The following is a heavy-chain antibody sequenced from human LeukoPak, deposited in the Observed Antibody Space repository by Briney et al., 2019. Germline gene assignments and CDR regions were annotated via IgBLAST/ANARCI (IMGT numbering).Heavy chain of an antibody. D-gene: IGHD6-19*01. CDR2: INPSGGST. CDR1: GYTFTSYY. Sequence: ASVKVSCKASGYTFTSYYMHWVRQAPGQGLEWMGIINPSGGSTSYAQKFQGRVTMTRDMSTSTVYMELSSLRSDDTAVYYCASGIAVAGYYMDVWGKGTTVTVSS. J-gene: IGHJ6*03. CDR3: ASGIAVAGYYMDV. V-gene: IGHV1-46*01.